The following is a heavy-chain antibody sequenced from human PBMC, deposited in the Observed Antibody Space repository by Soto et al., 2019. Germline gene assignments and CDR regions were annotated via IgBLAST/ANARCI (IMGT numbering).Heavy chain of an antibody. Sequence: PGGSLRLSCAASGFTFSSYVMSWVRQAPGKGLEWVSAISGSGGSTYYADSVKGRFTISRDNSKNTLYLQMNSLRAEDTAVYYCANSQYQLPDYYYYGMDVWGQGTTVTVSS. D-gene: IGHD2-2*01. CDR3: ANSQYQLPDYYYYGMDV. CDR2: ISGSGGST. V-gene: IGHV3-23*01. CDR1: GFTFSSYV. J-gene: IGHJ6*02.